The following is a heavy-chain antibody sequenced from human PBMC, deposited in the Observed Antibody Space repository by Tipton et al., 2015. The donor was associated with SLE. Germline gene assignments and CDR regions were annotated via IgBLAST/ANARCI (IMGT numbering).Heavy chain of an antibody. J-gene: IGHJ3*02. V-gene: IGHV4-34*01. D-gene: IGHD3-22*01. CDR1: GGSFRGYY. CDR2: INHSAGT. CDR3: ARGLNFFDSSALDAFDI. Sequence: TLSLTCVVYGGSFRGYYWSWIRQTPGKGLEWIGEINHSAGTNYNSSLKSRVTLSVDTSKSQFSLKLSSVTAADTAVYYCARGLNFFDSSALDAFDIWGQGTVVTVSS.